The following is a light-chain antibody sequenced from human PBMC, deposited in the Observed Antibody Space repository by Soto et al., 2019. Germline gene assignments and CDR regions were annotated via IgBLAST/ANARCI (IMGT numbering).Light chain of an antibody. Sequence: QSVLTQPASVSGSPGQSITISCTGTSSDIGDYNYVSWYQQHPGTAPKVMIFEVNNRPSGVSHRFSGAKSGNTASLTISGLQAEDEADYYCAAWDDSLNAPYVFGTGTKVTVL. V-gene: IGLV2-14*01. J-gene: IGLJ1*01. CDR2: EVN. CDR3: AAWDDSLNAPYV. CDR1: SSDIGDYNY.